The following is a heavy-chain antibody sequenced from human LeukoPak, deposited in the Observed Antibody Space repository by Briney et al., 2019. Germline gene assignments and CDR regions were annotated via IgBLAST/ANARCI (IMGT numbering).Heavy chain of an antibody. CDR1: GFTFSTYA. CDR3: ANRGYCSGGSCYWYFQH. V-gene: IGHV3-23*01. J-gene: IGHJ1*01. CDR2: ISASGNST. D-gene: IGHD2-15*01. Sequence: GGSLRLSCAASGFTFSTYAMSWVRQAPGKGLEWVSAISASGNSTYYTDSVKDRFTISRDNSKNMLYLQMNSLRAEDTAIYYCANRGYCSGGSCYWYFQHWGQGILVTVSS.